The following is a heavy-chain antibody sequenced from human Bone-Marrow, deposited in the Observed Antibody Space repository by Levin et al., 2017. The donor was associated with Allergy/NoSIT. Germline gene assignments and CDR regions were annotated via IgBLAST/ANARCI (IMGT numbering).Heavy chain of an antibody. CDR2: VHPSNGIT. CDR1: GGTFGSYA. Sequence: ASVKVSCKTSGGTFGSYAMMWVRQAPGQGLEWMGSVHPSNGITHYAQKFQGRLTLTRDTSIWTTYMEMSGLTSDDTAVYYCTVQYGSANDFWGQGTLLIVSS. CDR3: TVQYGSANDF. V-gene: IGHV1-2*02. J-gene: IGHJ4*02. D-gene: IGHD3-10*01.